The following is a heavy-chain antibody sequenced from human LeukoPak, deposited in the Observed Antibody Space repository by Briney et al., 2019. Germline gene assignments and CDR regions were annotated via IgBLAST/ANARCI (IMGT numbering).Heavy chain of an antibody. D-gene: IGHD5-24*01. CDR2: ISYDGSNK. V-gene: IGHV3-30*04. J-gene: IGHJ4*02. CDR3: AREDGYNPNQGFDY. CDR1: GFTFSSYA. Sequence: GGSLRLSCAASGFTFSSYAMHWVRQAPGKGLEWVAVISYDGSNKYYADSVKGRFTISRDNSKNTLYLQMNSLRAEDTAVYYCAREDGYNPNQGFDYWGQGTLVTVSS.